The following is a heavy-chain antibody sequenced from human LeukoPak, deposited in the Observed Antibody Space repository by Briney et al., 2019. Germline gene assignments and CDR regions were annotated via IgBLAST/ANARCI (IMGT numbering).Heavy chain of an antibody. D-gene: IGHD5-18*01. CDR2: ISSSSSTI. V-gene: IGHV3-48*01. CDR3: ARAPVDTATAFDY. J-gene: IGHJ4*02. CDR1: GFTFSSYS. Sequence: VGSLRLSCAASGFTFSSYSMNWVRQAPGKGLEWVSYISSSSSTIYYADSVKGRFTISRDNAKNSLYLQMNSLRAEDTAVYYCARAPVDTATAFDYWGQGTLVTVSS.